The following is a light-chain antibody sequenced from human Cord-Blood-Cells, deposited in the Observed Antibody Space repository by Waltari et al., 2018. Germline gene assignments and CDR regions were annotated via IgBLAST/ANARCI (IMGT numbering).Light chain of an antibody. CDR2: DVS. V-gene: IGLV2-14*01. J-gene: IGLJ2*01. CDR3: SSYTSSSTLV. Sequence: QSALPQPASVSGSPGQSITISCTGTSSAVGGYNYVSWYQQHPGKAPKLMIYDVSNRPSGVSNRLSGSKSGNTASLTISGLQAEDEADYYCSSYTSSSTLVFGGGTKLTVL. CDR1: SSAVGGYNY.